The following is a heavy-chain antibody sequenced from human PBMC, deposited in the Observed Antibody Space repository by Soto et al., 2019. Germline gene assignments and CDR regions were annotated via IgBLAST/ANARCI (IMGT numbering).Heavy chain of an antibody. V-gene: IGHV3-11*01. CDR3: ASSAYYYDSSGYRGY. Sequence: QVQLVESGGGLVKPGGSLRLSCAASGFTFSGYDMSWFRQAPGQGLEWVSSISGRGSTIDYADSVKGRFTLSRDNTKNSEYLQRTSLIAESTVVYDGASSAYYYDSSGYRGYWGQGTLVTVSS. J-gene: IGHJ4*02. CDR1: GFTFSGYD. CDR2: ISGRGSTI. D-gene: IGHD3-22*01.